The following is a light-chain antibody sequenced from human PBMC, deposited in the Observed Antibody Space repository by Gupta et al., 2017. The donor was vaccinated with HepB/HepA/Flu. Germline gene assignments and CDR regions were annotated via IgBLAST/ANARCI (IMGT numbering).Light chain of an antibody. CDR3: SSFADTREV. CDR1: SSDVGRYNY. V-gene: IGLV2-8*01. J-gene: IGLJ1*01. CDR2: EVN. Sequence: QSALTQPPSASGSLGPSVTISCTGTSSDVGRYNYVSWYQQHPGKAPKLIIYEVNMRPSGVPGRVSGSKSGSTASLTVSGLQVEDEADYYCSSFADTREVFGTGTKVTVL.